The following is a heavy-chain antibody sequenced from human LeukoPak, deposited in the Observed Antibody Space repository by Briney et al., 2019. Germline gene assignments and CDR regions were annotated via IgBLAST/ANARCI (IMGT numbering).Heavy chain of an antibody. V-gene: IGHV4-61*01. CDR1: GYSISRAYA. J-gene: IGHJ4*02. Sequence: SETLSLTCTVSGYSISRAYAWGWIRQPPGKGLQWIGYIYYSGSTNYNPSLKSRVTISVDTSKNQFSLRLTSVITADTAVYYCARREGYYDSSGYYWGLDYWGQGTLVIVSS. D-gene: IGHD3-22*01. CDR2: IYYSGST. CDR3: ARREGYYDSSGYYWGLDY.